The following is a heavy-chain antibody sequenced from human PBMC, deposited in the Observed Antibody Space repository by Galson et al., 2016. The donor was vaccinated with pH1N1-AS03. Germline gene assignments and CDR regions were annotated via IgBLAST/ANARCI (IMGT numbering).Heavy chain of an antibody. CDR2: IYWDDDK. CDR3: ARGPYWFDP. J-gene: IGHJ5*02. D-gene: IGHD6-25*01. V-gene: IGHV2-5*02. CDR1: GFSLSTSGVG. Sequence: PALVKPTQTLTLTCTFSGFSLSTSGVGVGWIRQPPGKALEWLALIYWDDDKRYSPSLKSRLTITKDTSKNQVVLTMTNMDPVDTATYYCARGPYWFDPWGQGTLVTVSS.